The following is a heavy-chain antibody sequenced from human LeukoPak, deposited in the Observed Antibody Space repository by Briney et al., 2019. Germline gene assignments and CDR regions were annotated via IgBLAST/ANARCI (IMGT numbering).Heavy chain of an antibody. V-gene: IGHV1-69*04. J-gene: IGHJ4*02. CDR3: ASAHGGYSSSSGVDY. CDR1: GGTFSSYA. CDR2: IIPILGIA. Sequence: SVKVSCKASGGTFSSYAISWVQQAPGQGLEWMGRIIPILGIANYAQKFQGRVTITADKSTSTAYMELSSLRSEDTAVYYCASAHGGYSSSSGVDYWGQGTLVTVSS. D-gene: IGHD6-13*01.